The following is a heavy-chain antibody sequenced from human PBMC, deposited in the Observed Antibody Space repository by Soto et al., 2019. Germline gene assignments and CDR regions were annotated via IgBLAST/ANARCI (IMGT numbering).Heavy chain of an antibody. V-gene: IGHV4-34*01. J-gene: IGHJ5*02. D-gene: IGHD2-21*02. CDR2: INHSGST. CDR3: ARAGRAELHIVVVTARWFDP. Sequence: SETLSLTCAVYGGSFSGYYWSWIRQPPGKGLEWIGEINHSGSTNYNPSLKSRVTISVDTSKNQFSLKLSSVTAADTAVYYCARAGRAELHIVVVTARWFDPWGQGTLVTVSS. CDR1: GGSFSGYY.